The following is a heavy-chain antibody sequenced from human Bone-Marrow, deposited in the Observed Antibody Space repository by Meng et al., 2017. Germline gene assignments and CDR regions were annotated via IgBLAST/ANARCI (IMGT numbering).Heavy chain of an antibody. V-gene: IGHV1-18*01. CDR2: ISAYNGNT. CDR1: GYTFTSYG. Sequence: QVQLLQCGAEVKKPGASVKVSCKASGYTFTSYGISWVRQAPGQGLEWMGWISAYNGNTNYAQKLQGRVTMTTDTSTSTAYMELRSLRSEDTAVYYCARGPSGSYPLEYFQHWGQGTLVTVSS. J-gene: IGHJ1*01. D-gene: IGHD1-26*01. CDR3: ARGPSGSYPLEYFQH.